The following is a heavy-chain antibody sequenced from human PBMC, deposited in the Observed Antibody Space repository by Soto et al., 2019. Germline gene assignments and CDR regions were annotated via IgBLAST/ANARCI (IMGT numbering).Heavy chain of an antibody. V-gene: IGHV4-39*01. CDR2: VCASGRA. CDR1: GVSISSDSYC. Sequence: PAGTLSLTCAVSGVSISSDSYCWGWVRQPPGKGLEWIGTVCASGRAYYNPPLKSRVTIGVDTSKRQFFLKLTSVTAADTAVYFSARHFNPHFRSGYSGSHYFAYSGKGNVITVSS. J-gene: IGHJ4*02. D-gene: IGHD3-3*02. CDR3: ARHFNPHFRSGYSGSHYFAY.